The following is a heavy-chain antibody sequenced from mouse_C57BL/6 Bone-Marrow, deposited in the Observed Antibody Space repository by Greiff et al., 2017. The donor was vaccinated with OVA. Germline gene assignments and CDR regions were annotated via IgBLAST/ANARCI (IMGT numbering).Heavy chain of an antibody. CDR3: GRGGAGPYYYAMDY. Sequence: PLPHSLSSLSLPFSSFPLSCPASGYTFTDHLMNWVKKRPGQGLEWIGRIYPVSGETNYNQKFMGKATFSVDRSSSTVYMVLNSLTSEDPAVYYCGRGGAGPYYYAMDYWGQGTSVTVSS. CDR1: GYTFTDHL. CDR2: IYPVSGET. V-gene: IGHV1-11*01. J-gene: IGHJ4*01.